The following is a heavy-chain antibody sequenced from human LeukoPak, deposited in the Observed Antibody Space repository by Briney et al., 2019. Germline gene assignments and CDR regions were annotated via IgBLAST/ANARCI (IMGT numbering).Heavy chain of an antibody. Sequence: PSETLSLTCTVSGGSISGYYWSWIRQPPGKGLEWIGYIYDSGSTNYNPSLKSRVTISVDTSKNQFSLKLSSVTAADTAVYYCAREKGSYYQNDAFDIWGQGTMVTVSS. CDR1: GGSISGYY. CDR3: AREKGSYYQNDAFDI. D-gene: IGHD1-26*01. J-gene: IGHJ3*02. V-gene: IGHV4-59*12. CDR2: IYDSGST.